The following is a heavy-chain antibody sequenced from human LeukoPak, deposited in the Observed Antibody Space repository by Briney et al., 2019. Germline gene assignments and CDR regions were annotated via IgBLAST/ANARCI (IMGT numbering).Heavy chain of an antibody. D-gene: IGHD3-10*01. CDR1: GFTFSSYS. Sequence: GGSLRLSCAASGFTFSSYSMNWVRQAPGKGLEWVSYISSSSSTIYYADSVKGRFTISRDNAKNPLYLQMNSLRAEDTAVYYCARSPLLLWFGESDYGMDVWGQGTTVTVSS. V-gene: IGHV3-48*01. CDR3: ARSPLLLWFGESDYGMDV. J-gene: IGHJ6*02. CDR2: ISSSSSTI.